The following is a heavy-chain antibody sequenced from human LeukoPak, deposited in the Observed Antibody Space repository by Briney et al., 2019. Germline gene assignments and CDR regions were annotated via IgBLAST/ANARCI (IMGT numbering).Heavy chain of an antibody. CDR3: ATPPTLGARTTVDY. CDR2: FYHEGGEK. J-gene: IGHJ4*02. V-gene: IGHV1-24*01. Sequence: ASVKVPCKVSGYTLTELSRNWVRQAHGKGLEWMGGFYHEGGEKIYAQKLQGRVTMTEDTYKETDYREVRRLRSEHTAVYYCATPPTLGARTTVDYWGQGTLVTVSS. D-gene: IGHD1-1*01. CDR1: GYTLTELS.